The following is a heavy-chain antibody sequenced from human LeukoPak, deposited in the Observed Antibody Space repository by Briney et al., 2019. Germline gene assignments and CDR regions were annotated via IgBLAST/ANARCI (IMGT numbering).Heavy chain of an antibody. CDR3: ARSVPAAKVDY. CDR2: INHSGST. J-gene: IGHJ4*02. D-gene: IGHD2-2*01. CDR1: GGSFSGYY. V-gene: IGHV4-34*01. Sequence: KPSETLSLTCAVYGGSFSGYYWSWIRQPPGKGLEWIGEINHSGSTNYNPSLKSRVTISVDMSKNQFSLKLSSVTAADTAVYYCARSVPAAKVDYWGQGTLVTVSS.